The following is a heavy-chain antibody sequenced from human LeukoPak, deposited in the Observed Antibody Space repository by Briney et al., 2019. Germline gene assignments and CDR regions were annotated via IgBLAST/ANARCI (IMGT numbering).Heavy chain of an antibody. D-gene: IGHD3-3*01. J-gene: IGHJ3*02. CDR1: GFTFDDYA. V-gene: IGHV3-9*01. Sequence: PGGSLRLSCAASGFTFDDYAMPWVRQAPGKGLEWVSGISWNSGSIGYADSVKGRFTISRDNAKNSLYLQMNSLRAEDTALYYCAKDRGITIFGVDSHDALDIWGQETMVTVSS. CDR3: AKDRGITIFGVDSHDALDI. CDR2: ISWNSGSI.